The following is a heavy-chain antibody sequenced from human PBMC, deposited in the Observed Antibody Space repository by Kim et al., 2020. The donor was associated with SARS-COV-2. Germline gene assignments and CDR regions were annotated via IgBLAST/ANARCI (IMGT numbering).Heavy chain of an antibody. Sequence: GESLKISCKGSGYSFTSYWIGWVRQMPGKGLEWMGIIYPGDSDTRYSPSFQGQVTISADKSISTTYLQWSSLKASDTAMYYCAAPGWELLEGGDAFDIWGQGTMVTVSS. CDR2: IYPGDSDT. D-gene: IGHD1-26*01. J-gene: IGHJ3*02. CDR3: AAPGWELLEGGDAFDI. V-gene: IGHV5-51*01. CDR1: GYSFTSYW.